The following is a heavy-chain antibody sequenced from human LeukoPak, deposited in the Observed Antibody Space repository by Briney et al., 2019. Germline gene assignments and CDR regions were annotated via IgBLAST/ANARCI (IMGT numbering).Heavy chain of an antibody. J-gene: IGHJ4*02. CDR2: INHSGST. V-gene: IGHV4-34*01. CDR1: GGSFSGYY. Sequence: SETLSLTCAVYGGSFSGYYWSWIRQPPGKGLEWIGEINHSGSTNYNPSLKSRVTISVDTSKNQFSLKLGSVTAADTAVYYCARGGPSITIFGVVDYWGQGTLVTVSS. D-gene: IGHD3-3*01. CDR3: ARGGPSITIFGVVDY.